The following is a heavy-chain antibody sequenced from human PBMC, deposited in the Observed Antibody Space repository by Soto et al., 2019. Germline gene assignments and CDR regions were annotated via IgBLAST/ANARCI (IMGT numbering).Heavy chain of an antibody. J-gene: IGHJ4*02. Sequence: PGGSLRLSCAASGFTFSSYGMHWVRQAPGKGLEWVAVISYDGSNKYYADSVKGRFTISRDNSKNTLYLQMNSLRAEDTAVYYCAKAGLTIAVAGDFDYWGQGTLVTVSS. CDR2: ISYDGSNK. D-gene: IGHD6-19*01. CDR1: GFTFSSYG. CDR3: AKAGLTIAVAGDFDY. V-gene: IGHV3-30*18.